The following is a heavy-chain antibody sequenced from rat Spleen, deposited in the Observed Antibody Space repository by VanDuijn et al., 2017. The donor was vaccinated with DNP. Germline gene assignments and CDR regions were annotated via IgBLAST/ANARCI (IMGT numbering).Heavy chain of an antibody. CDR2: VWSGGSR. CDR3: SRYGGYSALDA. J-gene: IGHJ4*01. CDR1: GFSLISYG. Sequence: QVQLKESGPGLVQPSQTLSLTCTVSGFSLISYGVSWVRQPPGKGLEWVGTVWSGGSRGYNSALESRLTIIRDISKSQVFLKMNSLQTEDTAIYYCSRYGGYSALDAWGQGTSVTVSS. D-gene: IGHD1-11*01. V-gene: IGHV2-4*01.